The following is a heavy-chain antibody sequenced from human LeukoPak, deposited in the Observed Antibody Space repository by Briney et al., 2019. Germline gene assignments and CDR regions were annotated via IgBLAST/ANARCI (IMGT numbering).Heavy chain of an antibody. CDR3: ARVGYYDSSGYYHFDY. J-gene: IGHJ4*02. CDR1: GGSFSGYY. V-gene: IGHV4-34*01. CDR2: INHSGST. D-gene: IGHD3-22*01. Sequence: SETLSLTCAVYGGSFSGYYWSWIRQPPGKGLEWIGEINHSGSTNYNPSLKSRVTISVDTSKNQSSLKLSSVTAADTAVYYCARVGYYDSSGYYHFDYWGQGTLVTVSS.